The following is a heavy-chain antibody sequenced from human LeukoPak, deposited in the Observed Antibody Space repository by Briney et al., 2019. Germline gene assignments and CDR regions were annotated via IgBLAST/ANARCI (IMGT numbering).Heavy chain of an antibody. CDR2: IKSKTDGGTT. D-gene: IGHD3-10*01. Sequence: PGGSLRLSCAASGFTFSNAWMSWVRQAPGKGLEWVGRIKSKTDGGTTDYAAPVRGRFTISRDDSKNTLYLQMNSLKTEDTAVYYCTTSATYYSFPFDPWGQGTLVTVSS. J-gene: IGHJ5*02. CDR3: TTSATYYSFPFDP. CDR1: GFTFSNAW. V-gene: IGHV3-15*01.